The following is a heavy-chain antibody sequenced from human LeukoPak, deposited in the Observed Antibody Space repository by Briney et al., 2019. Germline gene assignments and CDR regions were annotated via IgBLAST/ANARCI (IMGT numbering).Heavy chain of an antibody. D-gene: IGHD2-21*02. CDR1: GSTLRDGS. J-gene: IGHJ2*01. V-gene: IGHV1-24*01. CDR2: SDPEDGET. CDR3: VTDRARLFWYFDL. Sequence: ASVTVSCKVSGSTLRDGSIHWVRQAPGKGLEYVGGSDPEDGETFHAQNFQGRVTMTEDTSIDTAYMELRSLRSEDTAVYYCVTDRARLFWYFDLWGRGTLVTVSS.